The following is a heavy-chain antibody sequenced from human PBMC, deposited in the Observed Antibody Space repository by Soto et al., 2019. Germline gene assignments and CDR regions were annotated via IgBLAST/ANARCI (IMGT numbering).Heavy chain of an antibody. V-gene: IGHV1-69*12. Sequence: QVQLVQSGAEVKKPGSSVKVSCKASGGTFSSYAISWVRQAPGQGLEWMGGIIPIFGTANYAQKFQGRVTITADESTSTAYMELSSLRSEDTAVYYCARDLGYCTNGVCYRGSDYWGQGNLVTVSS. CDR3: ARDLGYCTNGVCYRGSDY. D-gene: IGHD2-8*01. J-gene: IGHJ4*02. CDR1: GGTFSSYA. CDR2: IIPIFGTA.